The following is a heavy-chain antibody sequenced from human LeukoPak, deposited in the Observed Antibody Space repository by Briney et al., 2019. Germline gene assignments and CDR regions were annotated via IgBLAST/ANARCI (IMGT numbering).Heavy chain of an antibody. CDR2: IYYSGST. Sequence: SETLSLTCTVSGGSISSSSYYWGWTRQPPGKGLEWIASIYYSGSTYYNPSLKSRVTISVDTSRNQFSLKLNSVTAADTAVYYCVGHLPYSNYCNYWGQGTLVTVSS. V-gene: IGHV4-39*01. CDR1: GGSISSSSYY. J-gene: IGHJ4*02. CDR3: VGHLPYSNYCNY. D-gene: IGHD4-11*01.